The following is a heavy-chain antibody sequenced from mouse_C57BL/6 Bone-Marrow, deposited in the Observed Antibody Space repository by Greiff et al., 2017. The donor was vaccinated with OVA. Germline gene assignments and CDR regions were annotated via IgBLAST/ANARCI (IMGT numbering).Heavy chain of an antibody. CDR3: ARPTAQATAWFAY. J-gene: IGHJ3*01. CDR1: GYTFTSYW. V-gene: IGHV1-64*01. Sequence: QVQLQQPGAELVKPGASVKLSCKASGYTFTSYWMHWVKQRPGQGLEWIGMIHPNSGSTNYNEKFKSKATLTVDKSSSTAYMQLSSLTSEDSAVYYCARPTAQATAWFAYWGQGTLVTVSA. D-gene: IGHD3-2*02. CDR2: IHPNSGST.